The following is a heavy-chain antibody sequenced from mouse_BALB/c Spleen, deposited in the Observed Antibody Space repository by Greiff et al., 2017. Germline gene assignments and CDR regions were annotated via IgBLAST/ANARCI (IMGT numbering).Heavy chain of an antibody. D-gene: IGHD2-2*01. CDR2: IWAGGST. V-gene: IGHV2-9*02. J-gene: IGHJ1*01. CDR3: ARDNGYDGWYFDV. CDR1: GFSLTSYG. Sequence: VQLVESGPGLVASSQSLSITCTVSGFSLTSYGVHWVRQPPGKGLEWLGVIWAGGSTNYNSALMSRLSISKDNSKSQVFLKMNSLQTDDTAMYYCARDNGYDGWYFDVWGAGTTVTVSS.